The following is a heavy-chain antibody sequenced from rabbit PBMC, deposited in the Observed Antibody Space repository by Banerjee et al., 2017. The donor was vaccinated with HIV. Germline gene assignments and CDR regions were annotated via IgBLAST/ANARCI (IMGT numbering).Heavy chain of an antibody. V-gene: IGHV1S40*01. CDR1: GFSFSSRSN. CDR3: ARMTVSAYCDL. Sequence: QSLEESGGDLVKPGASLTLTCTASGFSFSSRSNMCWVRQAPGKGLEWVACIYIGSGLTWYPSWANGRFTISKTSSTTVTLQMTSLTAADTATYFCARMTVSAYCDLWGPGTLVTVS. CDR2: IYIGSGLT. D-gene: IGHD2-1*01. J-gene: IGHJ4*01.